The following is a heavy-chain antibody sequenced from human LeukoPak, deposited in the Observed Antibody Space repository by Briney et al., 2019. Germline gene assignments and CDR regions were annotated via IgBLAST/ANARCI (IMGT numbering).Heavy chain of an antibody. Sequence: GASVKVSCKASGYTFTSYDINWVRQATGQGLEWMGWMNPNSGNTGYAQKFQGRVTMTTNTSISTAYMELSSLRSEDTAVYCCARGMGSGSYSAAYYFDYWGQGTLVTVSS. CDR1: GYTFTSYD. V-gene: IGHV1-8*01. J-gene: IGHJ4*02. CDR2: MNPNSGNT. CDR3: ARGMGSGSYSAAYYFDY. D-gene: IGHD3-22*01.